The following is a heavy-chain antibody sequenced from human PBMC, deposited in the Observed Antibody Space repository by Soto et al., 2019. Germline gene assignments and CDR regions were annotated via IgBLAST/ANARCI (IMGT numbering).Heavy chain of an antibody. J-gene: IGHJ3*02. D-gene: IGHD3-22*01. V-gene: IGHV1-24*01. Sequence: ASVKVSCKVSGYTLTELSMHWVLQAPGKGLEWMGGFDPEDGETIYAQKFQGRVTMTEDTSTDTAYMELSSLRSEDTAVYYCATLYYYDSSGYREMAFDIWGQGTMVTVSS. CDR3: ATLYYYDSSGYREMAFDI. CDR1: GYTLTELS. CDR2: FDPEDGET.